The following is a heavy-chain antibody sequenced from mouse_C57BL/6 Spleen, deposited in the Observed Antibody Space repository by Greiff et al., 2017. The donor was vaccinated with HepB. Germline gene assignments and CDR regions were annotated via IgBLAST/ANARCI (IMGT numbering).Heavy chain of an antibody. CDR2: IYPGDGDT. CDR1: GYAFSSSW. V-gene: IGHV1-82*01. Sequence: VQLVESGPELVKPGASVKISCKASGYAFSSSWMNWVKQRPGKGLEWIGRIYPGDGDTNYNGKFKGKATLTADKSSSTAYMQLSSLTSEDSAVYFCAGAYSSGFYYFDYWGQGTTLTVSS. D-gene: IGHD3-2*02. CDR3: AGAYSSGFYYFDY. J-gene: IGHJ2*01.